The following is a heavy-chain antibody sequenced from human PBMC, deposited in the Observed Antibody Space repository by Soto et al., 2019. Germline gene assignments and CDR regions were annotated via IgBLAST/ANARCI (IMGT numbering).Heavy chain of an antibody. CDR1: GFTLSDHY. D-gene: IGHD1-26*01. V-gene: IGHV3-72*01. J-gene: IGHJ4*02. CDR3: ATWYSGSPRY. Sequence: EVQLVESGGGLVQPGGSLRLSCAASGFTLSDHYMDWVRQAPGKGLEWVGRTKNKANNYIIEYAASGKGRYTTSRDDSKNSLYLQMNNLRTEYTAVYYCATWYSGSPRYWGQGTLVTVSS. CDR2: TKNKANNYII.